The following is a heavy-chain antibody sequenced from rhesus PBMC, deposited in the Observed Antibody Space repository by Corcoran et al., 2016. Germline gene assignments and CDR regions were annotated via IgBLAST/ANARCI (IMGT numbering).Heavy chain of an antibody. CDR1: GASISSYW. D-gene: IGHD3-34*01. V-gene: IGHV4-80*01. CDR3: AIGGVILVHRFDV. Sequence: QVQLQESGPGLVKPSETLSLTCTVSGASISSYWWSWIRQPPGKGLEWIGEINGNRGSTHANPSLKSRVTISRDTSKNQFSLKLSSVTAADTAVYYCAIGGVILVHRFDVWGQGVLVTVSS. CDR2: INGNRGST. J-gene: IGHJ5-1*01.